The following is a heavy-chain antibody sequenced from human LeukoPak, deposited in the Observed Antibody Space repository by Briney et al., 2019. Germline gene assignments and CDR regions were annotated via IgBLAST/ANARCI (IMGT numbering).Heavy chain of an antibody. CDR2: IKQDGSQK. J-gene: IGHJ4*02. D-gene: IGHD1-1*01. Sequence: GGSLRLSCAASGFNVNNAWMSWVRQAPGKGLEWVASIKQDGSQKYYLDSVKGRFTISRDNAKNSLSLQMNSLRVEDTAVYYCASGNDFDYWGQGTLVTVSS. CDR3: ASGNDFDY. V-gene: IGHV3-7*03. CDR1: GFNVNNAW.